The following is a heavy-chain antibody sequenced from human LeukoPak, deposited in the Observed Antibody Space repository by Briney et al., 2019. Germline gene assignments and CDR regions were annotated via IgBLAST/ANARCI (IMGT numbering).Heavy chain of an antibody. V-gene: IGHV3-53*01. CDR2: VYSNGNT. CDR1: GFTVSSNY. CDR3: TTGPY. J-gene: IGHJ4*02. Sequence: GGSLRLSCAASGFTVSSNYMSWVRQTPGKGLEWVSIVYSNGNTYYADSVKGRFTISRDDSKNTLYLQMNSLKTEDTAVYYCTTGPYWGQGTLVTVSS.